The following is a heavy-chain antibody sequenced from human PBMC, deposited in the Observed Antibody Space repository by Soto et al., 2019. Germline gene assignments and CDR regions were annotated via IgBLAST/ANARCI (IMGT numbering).Heavy chain of an antibody. CDR3: ARDPPYSSGWYAGFDP. D-gene: IGHD6-19*01. CDR2: ISAYNGNT. V-gene: IGHV1-18*01. CDR1: GYTFTSYG. Sequence: QVQLVQSGAEVKKPGASVKVSCKASGYTFTSYGISWVRQAPGQGLEWMGWISAYNGNTNYARKLQGRVTMTTDTSTSKAYMELRCLGSDDTGVYYWARDPPYSSGWYAGFDPWGQGTLVTVSS. J-gene: IGHJ5*02.